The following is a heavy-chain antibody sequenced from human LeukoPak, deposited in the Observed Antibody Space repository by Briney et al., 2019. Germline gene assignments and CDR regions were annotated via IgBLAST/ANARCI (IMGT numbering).Heavy chain of an antibody. CDR3: ARGYCSTTSCWYSDF. D-gene: IGHD2-2*01. Sequence: APVKVSCKVSGYTFISYDINWVRQATGQGLEWMGWMNPNSGNTGYAQKFQGRVTMTRSTSISTAYMELSSLTSEDTAVYYCARGYCSTTSCWYSDFWGQGTLVTVSS. CDR2: MNPNSGNT. V-gene: IGHV1-8*01. CDR1: GYTFISYD. J-gene: IGHJ4*02.